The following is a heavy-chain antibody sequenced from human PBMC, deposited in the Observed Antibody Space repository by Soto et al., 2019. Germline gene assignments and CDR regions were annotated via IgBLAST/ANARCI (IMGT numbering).Heavy chain of an antibody. CDR3: AKDLVVPAARWLYYDMEV. CDR1: GFTFSSYG. D-gene: IGHD2-2*01. CDR2: ISYDGSNK. V-gene: IGHV3-30*18. J-gene: IGHJ6*01. Sequence: GGSLRLSCAASGFTFSSYGMHWVRQAPGKGLEWVAVISYDGSNKYYADSVKGRFTISRDNSKNTLYLQFNSRRPEDTPCTHFAKDLVVPAARWLYYDMEVWGQGTTETVSS.